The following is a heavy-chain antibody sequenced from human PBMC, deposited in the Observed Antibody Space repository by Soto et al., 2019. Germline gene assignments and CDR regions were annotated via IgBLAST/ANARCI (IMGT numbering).Heavy chain of an antibody. CDR1: GGSISGGVHS. CDR3: ASEIMPLTNDWYFDL. CDR2: IFDSGST. D-gene: IGHD2-8*01. V-gene: IGHV4-30-4*01. J-gene: IGHJ2*01. Sequence: SETLSLTCTVSGGSISGGVHSWSWIRQPPGKGLEWIGHIFDSGSTYYNPSLKSRLTISVDTSKNQFSLRLSSVTAADTAVYYCASEIMPLTNDWYFDLWGRGTLVTVSS.